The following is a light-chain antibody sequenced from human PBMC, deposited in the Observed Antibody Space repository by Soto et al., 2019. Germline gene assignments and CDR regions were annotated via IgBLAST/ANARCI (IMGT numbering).Light chain of an antibody. Sequence: EIVLTQSPATLSLSPGERATLSCRASQSVSSYLAWYQHKPGQAPRLLISDASNRATGIPARFSGSGSETDFTLTISSLEPEDSAVYYCQQRSNWHSLTFGGGTKVDIK. CDR1: QSVSSY. CDR2: DAS. J-gene: IGKJ4*01. V-gene: IGKV3-11*01. CDR3: QQRSNWHSLT.